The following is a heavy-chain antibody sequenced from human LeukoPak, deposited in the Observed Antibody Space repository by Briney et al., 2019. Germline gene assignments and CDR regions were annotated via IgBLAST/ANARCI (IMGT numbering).Heavy chain of an antibody. CDR3: ARGGSGSYFLYYYYMDV. CDR1: GYTFTGYY. J-gene: IGHJ6*03. V-gene: IGHV1-2*02. D-gene: IGHD3-10*01. CDR2: ITPNSGGT. Sequence: SVKVSCKASGYTFTGYYMHWVRQAPGQGLEWMGWITPNSGGTNYAQKFQGRVTMTRDTSISTAYMELSRLRSDDTAVYYCARGGSGSYFLYYYYMDVWGKGTTVTVSS.